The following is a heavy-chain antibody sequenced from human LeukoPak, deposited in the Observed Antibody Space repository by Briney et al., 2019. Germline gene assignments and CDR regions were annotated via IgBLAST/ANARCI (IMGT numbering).Heavy chain of an antibody. CDR1: GFTFSSYW. CDR3: AKAFYDSSGYYYVYPFDX. V-gene: IGHV3-7*03. CDR2: IKQDGSEK. J-gene: IGHJ4*02. D-gene: IGHD3-22*01. Sequence: GGSLRLSCAASGFTFSSYWMSWVRQAPGKGLEWVANIKQDGSEKYYADSVKGRFTISRDNAKNSLYLQMNSLRAEDTALYYCAKAFYDSSGYYYVYPFDXWXQGTLVTVSS.